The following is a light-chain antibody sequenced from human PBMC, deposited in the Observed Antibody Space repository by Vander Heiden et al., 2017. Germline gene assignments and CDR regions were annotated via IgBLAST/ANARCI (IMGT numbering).Light chain of an antibody. V-gene: IGKV1-5*03. CDR2: KAS. Sequence: DIQIVQSPATLSASVGDRVTSTCRASQSIGDWLAWYQQKPGKAPNLLIYKASSLESGVPSRFSGSGSGTEFTLTISSLQPDDFATYYCQQYNSYSPIYTFGQGTKLEIK. CDR1: QSIGDW. J-gene: IGKJ2*01. CDR3: QQYNSYSPIYT.